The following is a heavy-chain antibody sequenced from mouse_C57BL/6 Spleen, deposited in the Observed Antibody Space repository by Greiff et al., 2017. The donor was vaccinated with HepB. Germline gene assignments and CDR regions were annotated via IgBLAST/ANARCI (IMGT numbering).Heavy chain of an antibody. CDR1: GFSFNTYA. CDR3: VRHGYDYDKGYYAMDY. J-gene: IGHJ4*01. V-gene: IGHV10-1*01. D-gene: IGHD2-4*01. CDR2: IRSKSNNYAT. Sequence: EVQVVESGGGLVQPKGSLKLSCAASGFSFNTYAMNWVRQAPGKGLEWVARIRSKSNNYATYYADSVKESFTISRDDSESMLYLQMNNLKTEETDMYYCVRHGYDYDKGYYAMDYWGQGTSVTVSS.